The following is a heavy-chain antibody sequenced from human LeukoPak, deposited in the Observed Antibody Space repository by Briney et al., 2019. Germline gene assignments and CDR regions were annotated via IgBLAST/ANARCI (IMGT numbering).Heavy chain of an antibody. Sequence: GGSLRLSCAASGFTFDDYAMHWVRQAPGKGLEWVSGISWNSGSIGYADSVKGRFTISRDNAKNSLYLQMNSLRAEDTALYYCAKDISASGFGEPTYYYHGMDVWGQGTTVTVSS. J-gene: IGHJ6*02. CDR3: AKDISASGFGEPTYYYHGMDV. D-gene: IGHD3-10*01. CDR1: GFTFDDYA. CDR2: ISWNSGSI. V-gene: IGHV3-9*01.